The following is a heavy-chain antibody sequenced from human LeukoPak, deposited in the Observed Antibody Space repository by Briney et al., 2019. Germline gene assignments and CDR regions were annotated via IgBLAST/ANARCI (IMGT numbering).Heavy chain of an antibody. D-gene: IGHD1-1*01. CDR1: GFTFNNYA. CDR3: AKDVSNWSQGFFDL. V-gene: IGHV3-23*01. CDR2: ITDTGDRT. J-gene: IGHJ2*01. Sequence: GGSLRLSCATSGFTFNNYAMTWVRQAPGKGLEWVSSITDTGDRTHYADSVKGRFTISRDESRNTLYLRMNSLTAEDTAVYFCAKDVSNWSQGFFDLWGRGTQVTVSS.